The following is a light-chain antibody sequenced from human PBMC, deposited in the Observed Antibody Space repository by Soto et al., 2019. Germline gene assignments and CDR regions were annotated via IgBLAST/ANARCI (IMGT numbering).Light chain of an antibody. Sequence: DIQMTQSPSSLSASVGDRVTITCQASQDISNYLNWYQQKPGKAPKLLIYDASNLETGGPSRFSGSGSGTDFTFTISSLQPEDIATYYCQQYDNLPFGGGTKVEIK. V-gene: IGKV1-33*01. CDR3: QQYDNLP. CDR2: DAS. J-gene: IGKJ4*01. CDR1: QDISNY.